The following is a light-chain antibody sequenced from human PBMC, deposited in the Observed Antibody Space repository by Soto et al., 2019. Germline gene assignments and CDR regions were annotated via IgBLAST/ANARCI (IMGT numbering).Light chain of an antibody. J-gene: IGKJ3*01. CDR3: QQSYSTPLT. Sequence: DIQMTQSPSSLSASVGDRVTITCRASQSISSYLNWYQQKPGKAPKLLIYAASSLHSGVPSRFSGSGSGTEFTLTISSLQPEDFATYYCQQSYSTPLTFGPGTKVDIK. V-gene: IGKV1-39*01. CDR2: AAS. CDR1: QSISSY.